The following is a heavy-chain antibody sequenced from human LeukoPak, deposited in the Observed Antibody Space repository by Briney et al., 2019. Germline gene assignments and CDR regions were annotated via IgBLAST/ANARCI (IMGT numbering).Heavy chain of an antibody. D-gene: IGHD5-18*01. J-gene: IGHJ4*02. CDR3: AGDPPGGIQLDY. Sequence: ASVKVSCKASGYTFTTYLMHWVRQAPGQGLEWMGIINPSGGSTSYAPKFQGRVTMTRDTSTNTVYMELSNLRSEDTAVYYCAGDPPGGIQLDYRGQGTLVTVSS. CDR1: GYTFTTYL. V-gene: IGHV1-46*01. CDR2: INPSGGST.